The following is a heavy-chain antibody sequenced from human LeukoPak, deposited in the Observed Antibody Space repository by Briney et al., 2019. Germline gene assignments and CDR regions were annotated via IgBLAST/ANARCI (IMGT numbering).Heavy chain of an antibody. J-gene: IGHJ4*02. CDR2: IKSKTDGGTT. D-gene: IGHD4-11*01. V-gene: IGHV3-15*01. Sequence: GGSLRLSCAASGFTFSNAWMSWVRQAPGKGLEWVGRIKSKTDGGTTDYAAPVKGRFTISRDDSKNTLYLQMNSLRAEDTAVYYCAKDRDTDYTKTHPFDYWGQGTLVTVSS. CDR3: AKDRDTDYTKTHPFDY. CDR1: GFTFSNAW.